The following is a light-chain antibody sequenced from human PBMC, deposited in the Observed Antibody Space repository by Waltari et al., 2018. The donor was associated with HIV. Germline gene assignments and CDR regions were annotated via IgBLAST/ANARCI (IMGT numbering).Light chain of an antibody. CDR3: AAWDDSLSGVV. CDR2: RNY. J-gene: IGLJ3*02. V-gene: IGLV1-47*01. CDR1: SSNLGLNY. Sequence: QSVLTQPPSASGTPGQRVTLSCSGSSSNLGLNYIYCYPQLPGTAPKLLIFRNYQRPSGVPDRFSGSKSGTSASLAISGLRSEDEADYYCAAWDDSLSGVVFGEGTKLTVL.